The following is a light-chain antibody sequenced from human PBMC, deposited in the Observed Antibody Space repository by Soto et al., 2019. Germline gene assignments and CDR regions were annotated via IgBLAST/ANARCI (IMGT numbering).Light chain of an antibody. CDR2: GAC. J-gene: IGKJ1*01. V-gene: IGKV1-17*01. CDR1: QGIGND. Sequence: DVQMTQSPSSLSASVGDRVTITCRASQGIGNDLGWYQQKPGEVPKRLISGACSLQSGVPSRFSGSGYGTEFTLTISSLQPEDSATYYCLQHNRYPWTFGQGTKVEIK. CDR3: LQHNRYPWT.